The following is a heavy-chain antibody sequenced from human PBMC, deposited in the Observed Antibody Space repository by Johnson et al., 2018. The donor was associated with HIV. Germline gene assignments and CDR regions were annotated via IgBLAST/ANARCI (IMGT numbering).Heavy chain of an antibody. CDR3: AKGDCSGGSCYSFTDAFDI. J-gene: IGHJ3*02. CDR2: IKQDGSEK. D-gene: IGHD2-15*01. V-gene: IGHV3-7*01. Sequence: QPGRSLRLSCAASGFTFSSYAMHWVRQAPGKGLEWVANIKQDGSEKYYVDSVKGRFTISRDNAKNSLYLQMNSLRAGDTAVYYCAKGDCSGGSCYSFTDAFDIWGQGTMVTVSS. CDR1: GFTFSSYA.